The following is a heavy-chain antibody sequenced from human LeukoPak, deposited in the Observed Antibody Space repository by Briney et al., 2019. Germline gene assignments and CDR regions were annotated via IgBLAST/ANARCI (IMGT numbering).Heavy chain of an antibody. D-gene: IGHD2-2*01. Sequence: PGRSLRLSCAASGFTFDDYAMHWVRQAPGKGLEWVSGISWNSGSIGYADSVKGRFTISRDNAKNSLYLQMNSLRAEDTALYYCAKDISVYPGAFDIWGQGTMVTVSS. CDR2: ISWNSGSI. V-gene: IGHV3-9*01. CDR3: AKDISVYPGAFDI. J-gene: IGHJ3*02. CDR1: GFTFDDYA.